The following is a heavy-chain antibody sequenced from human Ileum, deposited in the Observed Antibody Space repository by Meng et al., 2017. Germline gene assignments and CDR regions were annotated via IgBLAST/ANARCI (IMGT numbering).Heavy chain of an antibody. V-gene: IGHV4-31*03. CDR1: GGTLSSAGYY. Sequence: QVQLQESGPGLVKPSQTLSLTCTVSGGTLSSAGYYWSWIRQFPGKGLEWIGFIFYTGTTYYNPSLESRVTISVDTSKNQYYLKMNSVTAADTAVYYCARDVMGIRDGAVEDYWGQGILVVASS. CDR3: ARDVMGIRDGAVEDY. CDR2: IFYTGTT. D-gene: IGHD5-24*01. J-gene: IGHJ4*02.